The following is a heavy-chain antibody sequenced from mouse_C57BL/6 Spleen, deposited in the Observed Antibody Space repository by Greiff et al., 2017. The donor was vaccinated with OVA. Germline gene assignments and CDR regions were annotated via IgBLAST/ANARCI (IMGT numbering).Heavy chain of an antibody. CDR3: ARSGYEENAMDY. CDR1: GYTFTSYG. CDR2: IYPRSGNT. J-gene: IGHJ4*01. V-gene: IGHV1-81*01. Sequence: QVQLKQSGAELARPGASVKLSCKASGYTFTSYGISWVKQRTGQGLEWIGEIYPRSGNTYYNEKFKGKATLTADKSSSTAYMELRSLTSEDSAVYFCARSGYEENAMDYWGQGTSVTVSS. D-gene: IGHD2-2*01.